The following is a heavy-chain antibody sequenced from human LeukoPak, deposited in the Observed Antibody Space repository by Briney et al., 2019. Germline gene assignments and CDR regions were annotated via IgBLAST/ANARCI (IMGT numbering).Heavy chain of an antibody. CDR3: ARGVAATKYYYYYYYMDV. D-gene: IGHD1-26*01. J-gene: IGHJ6*03. Sequence: GGSLRLSCAASGFTFSSYSMNWVRQAPGKGLEWVSSISSSSSYIYYADSVKGRFTISRDNAKNSLYLQMNSLRAEDTAVYYCARGVAATKYYYYYYYMDVWGKGTTVTISS. CDR2: ISSSSSYI. V-gene: IGHV3-21*04. CDR1: GFTFSSYS.